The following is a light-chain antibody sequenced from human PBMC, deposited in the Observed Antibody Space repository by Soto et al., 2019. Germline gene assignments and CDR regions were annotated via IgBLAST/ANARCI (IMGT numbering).Light chain of an antibody. Sequence: EIVLTQSPGTLSLSPGERATLSCRASQSVSSSYLAWYQQKPGQAPRLLIYGASSRATGIPDRFSGSGSGTDFPRTISRLEPEDFAVYYCQQYGSSPPTFGQGTKVEIK. J-gene: IGKJ1*01. CDR3: QQYGSSPPT. V-gene: IGKV3-20*01. CDR1: QSVSSSY. CDR2: GAS.